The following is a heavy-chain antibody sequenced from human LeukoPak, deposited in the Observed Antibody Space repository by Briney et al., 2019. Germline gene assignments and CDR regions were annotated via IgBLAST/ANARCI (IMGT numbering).Heavy chain of an antibody. Sequence: GGSLRLSCAASGFTFSSYAMSWVRQAPGKGLEWVSAISGSGGSTYYADSVKGRFTISRDNSKNTLYLQMNSLRAEDTAVYYCAVLRYFALCYFDYWGQGTLVTVSS. CDR1: GFTFSSYA. CDR3: AVLRYFALCYFDY. CDR2: ISGSGGST. J-gene: IGHJ4*02. V-gene: IGHV3-23*01. D-gene: IGHD3-9*01.